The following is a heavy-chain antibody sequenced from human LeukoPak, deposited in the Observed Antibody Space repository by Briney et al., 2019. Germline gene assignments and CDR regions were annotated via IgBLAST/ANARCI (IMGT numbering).Heavy chain of an antibody. CDR3: ARDYYGSGKYYYYGMDV. J-gene: IGHJ6*04. V-gene: IGHV4-30-4*01. CDR2: IYYSGST. Sequence: ESSQTLSLTCTVSGGSIGSGDYYWSWIRQPPGKGLEWIGYIYYSGSTYYNPSLKSRVTISVDTSKNQFSLKLSSVTAADTAVYYCARDYYGSGKYYYYGMDVWGKGTTVTVSS. CDR1: GGSIGSGDYY. D-gene: IGHD3-10*01.